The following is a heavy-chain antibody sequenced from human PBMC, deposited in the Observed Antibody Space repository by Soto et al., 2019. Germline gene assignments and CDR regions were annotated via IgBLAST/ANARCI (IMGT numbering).Heavy chain of an antibody. V-gene: IGHV5-51*01. J-gene: IGHJ4*02. CDR3: ARQDGSALYYFDY. Sequence: GESLKISCKGSGYTFTSYWIAWVRQMPGKGLEWMGITYPGDSDTRYSPSLQGQVSISADKSISTAYLQWSSLKASDTAMYYCARQDGSALYYFDYWGQGTLVTVSS. CDR1: GYTFTSYW. CDR2: TYPGDSDT. D-gene: IGHD6-19*01.